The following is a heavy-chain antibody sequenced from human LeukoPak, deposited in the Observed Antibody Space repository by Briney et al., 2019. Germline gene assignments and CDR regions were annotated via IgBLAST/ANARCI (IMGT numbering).Heavy chain of an antibody. D-gene: IGHD2-8*01. CDR3: SRAQSNGDYFDY. Sequence: GGSLRLSCAASGFTFSDHYMDWVRQAPGKGLEWVARIRIKVTSYSTTYAASVKGRFTISRDDSKNSLYLQMISLRTEDTAVYYCSRAQSNGDYFDYWGQGALVIVSS. V-gene: IGHV3-72*01. CDR2: IRIKVTSYST. J-gene: IGHJ4*02. CDR1: GFTFSDHY.